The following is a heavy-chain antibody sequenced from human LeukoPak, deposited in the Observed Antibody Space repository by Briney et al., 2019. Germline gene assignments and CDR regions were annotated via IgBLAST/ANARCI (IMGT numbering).Heavy chain of an antibody. CDR1: GFTFSSYD. D-gene: IGHD1-7*01. V-gene: IGHV3-13*01. CDR3: ARGGELGFDP. CDR2: IATAGDT. Sequence: QSGGSLRLSCAASGFTFSSYDMHWVRQGIGKGLEWVSAIATAGDTFYSGSVKGQFTISRENAKKSLYLQMNSLRAGDTAVYYCARGGELGFDPWGQGTLVTVSS. J-gene: IGHJ5*02.